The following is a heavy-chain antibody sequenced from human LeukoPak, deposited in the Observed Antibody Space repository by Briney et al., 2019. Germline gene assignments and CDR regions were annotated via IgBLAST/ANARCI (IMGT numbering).Heavy chain of an antibody. D-gene: IGHD4/OR15-4a*01. V-gene: IGHV3-53*01. CDR3: ARRAGAYSHPYDY. CDR2: IYSDNT. CDR1: RLTVRSNS. J-gene: IGHJ4*02. Sequence: PRGSLRLSCTVSRLTVRSNSMSWVRQAPGKGLEGVSFIYSDNTHYSDSVKGRFTISRDNSKNTLYLQMNSLRAEDTAVYYCARRAGAYSHPYDYWGQGTLVTVSS.